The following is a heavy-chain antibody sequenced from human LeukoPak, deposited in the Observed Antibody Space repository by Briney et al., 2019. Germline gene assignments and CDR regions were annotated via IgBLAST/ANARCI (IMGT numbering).Heavy chain of an antibody. D-gene: IGHD2-2*01. V-gene: IGHV3-23*01. Sequence: TGGSLRLSCAASGFTFSSYAMSWVRQAPGKGLEWVSSISASGGTTYYADSVKGRFTISRDNSKNTLYLQMLSPRAEDSAIYYCAKDPREYCSSTSCPNWFDPWGQGTLVTVSS. CDR1: GFTFSSYA. CDR2: ISASGGTT. J-gene: IGHJ5*02. CDR3: AKDPREYCSSTSCPNWFDP.